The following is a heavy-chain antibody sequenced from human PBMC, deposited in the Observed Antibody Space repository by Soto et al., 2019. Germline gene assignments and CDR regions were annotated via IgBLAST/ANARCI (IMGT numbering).Heavy chain of an antibody. CDR1: GFTFSSYA. V-gene: IGHV3-23*01. CDR2: ISGSGGST. J-gene: IGHJ3*02. CDR3: AKLLDIVVVVAAAFDI. D-gene: IGHD2-15*01. Sequence: EVQLLESGGGLVQPGGSLRLSCAASGFTFSSYAMSWVRQAPGKGLEWVSAISGSGGSTYYADSVKGRFTISGDNSKNTLYLQMNSLRAEDTAVYYCAKLLDIVVVVAAAFDIWGQGTMVTVSS.